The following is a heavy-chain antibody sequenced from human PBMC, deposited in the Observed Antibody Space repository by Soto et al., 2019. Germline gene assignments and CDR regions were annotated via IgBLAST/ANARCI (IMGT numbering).Heavy chain of an antibody. D-gene: IGHD6-19*01. Sequence: GGSLRLSCPASGFTFSNYAMDWVRQAPGKVLEYVSGISSNGVGTYYANSVKDRFTISRDNSKNTLYPQMGSLRAEDMAVYYCARREQSDYYYMDVWGKGTSVTVSS. V-gene: IGHV3-64*01. CDR2: ISSNGVGT. J-gene: IGHJ6*03. CDR3: ARREQSDYYYMDV. CDR1: GFTFSNYA.